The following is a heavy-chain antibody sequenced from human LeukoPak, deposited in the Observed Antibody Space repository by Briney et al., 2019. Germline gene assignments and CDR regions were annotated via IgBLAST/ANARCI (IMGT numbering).Heavy chain of an antibody. V-gene: IGHV4-4*07. CDR3: ARAVGSGSFQTYYYYMDV. CDR1: GGSISSYY. Sequence: SETLSLTCTVSGGSISSYYWSWIRPPAGKGLGWIWRIYTSGSTNYNPSLKSRVTMSVDTSKNQFSLKLSSVTAADTAVYYCARAVGSGSFQTYYYYMDVWGKGTTVTISS. CDR2: IYTSGST. D-gene: IGHD3-10*01. J-gene: IGHJ6*03.